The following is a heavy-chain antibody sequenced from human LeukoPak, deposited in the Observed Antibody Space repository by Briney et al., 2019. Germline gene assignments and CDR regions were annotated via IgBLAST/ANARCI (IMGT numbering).Heavy chain of an antibody. CDR2: ISYDGSNK. Sequence: GESLRLSCAASGFTFSSYGMHWVRQAPGKGLEWVAVISYDGSNKYYADSVKGRFTISRDNSKNTLYLQMNSLRAEDTAVYYCAKGNHYFDYWGQGTLVTVSS. J-gene: IGHJ4*02. D-gene: IGHD1-14*01. CDR1: GFTFSSYG. CDR3: AKGNHYFDY. V-gene: IGHV3-30*18.